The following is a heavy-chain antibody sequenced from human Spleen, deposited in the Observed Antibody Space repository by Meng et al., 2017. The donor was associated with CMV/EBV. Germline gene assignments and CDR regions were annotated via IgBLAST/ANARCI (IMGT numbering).Heavy chain of an antibody. CDR2: SIMGGVT. D-gene: IGHD6-13*01. V-gene: IGHV3-23*01. CDR3: AKVQIPYIAAAGRDYFDY. J-gene: IGHJ4*02. Sequence: GGSLRLSCAASGFTFSSYAMSWVRQAPGKGLEWVSASIMGGVTYYADSVKGRFTISRDNSKNTLYLQMNSLRAEDTAVYYCAKVQIPYIAAAGRDYFDYWGQGTLVTVSS. CDR1: GFTFSSYA.